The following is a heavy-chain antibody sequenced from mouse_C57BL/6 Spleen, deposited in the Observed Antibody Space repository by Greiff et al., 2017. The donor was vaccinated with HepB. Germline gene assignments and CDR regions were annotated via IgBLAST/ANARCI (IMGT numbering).Heavy chain of an antibody. D-gene: IGHD1-1*01. CDR2: INPYNGGT. CDR1: GYTFTDYY. J-gene: IGHJ1*03. V-gene: IGHV1-19*01. CDR3: ARETTVVATRYFDV. Sequence: VQLKQSGPVLVKPGASVKMSCKASGYTFTDYYMNWVKQSHGKSLEWIGVINPYNGGTSYNQKFKGKATLTVDKSSSTAYMELNSLTSEDSAVYYCARETTVVATRYFDVWGTGTTVTVSS.